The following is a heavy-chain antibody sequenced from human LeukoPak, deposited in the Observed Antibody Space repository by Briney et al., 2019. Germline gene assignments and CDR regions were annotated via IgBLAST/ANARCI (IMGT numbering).Heavy chain of an antibody. V-gene: IGHV3-30*18. CDR3: AKDSIVVVPAASWFDP. D-gene: IGHD2-2*01. CDR2: ISYDGSNK. Sequence: PGGSLRLSCAASGFTFSSYGMHWVRQAPGKGLEWVAVISYDGSNKYYADSVKGRFTISRDNSKNTLYLQMNSLRAEDTAVYYCAKDSIVVVPAASWFDPWGQGTLVTVSS. CDR1: GFTFSSYG. J-gene: IGHJ5*02.